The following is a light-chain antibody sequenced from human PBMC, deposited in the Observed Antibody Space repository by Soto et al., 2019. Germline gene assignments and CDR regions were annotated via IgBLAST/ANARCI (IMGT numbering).Light chain of an antibody. CDR2: GAS. Sequence: VMTQSPDSLAVSLGERATITCKSSQSVLDSSKNKNLLAWYQQKVGQAPRLLIYGASSRATGIPDRFSGSGSGTDFTLTISRLEPEDFAVYYCQQYGSSPRTFGQGTRLEIK. CDR1: QSVLDSS. V-gene: IGKV3-20*01. CDR3: QQYGSSPRT. J-gene: IGKJ5*01.